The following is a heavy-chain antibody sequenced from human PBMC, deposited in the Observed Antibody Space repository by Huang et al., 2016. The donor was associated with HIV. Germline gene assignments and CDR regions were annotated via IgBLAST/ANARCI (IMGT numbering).Heavy chain of an antibody. CDR1: GYTFSSFG. Sequence: QVQLVQSGAEVKKPGASVKVSCKASGYTFSSFGISWVRQAPGQGREGVGWISVYKGNTKFAQKFQGRLTMTTDTAASTAYMELRSLRSDDTAVYYCARGGGIQLWLLGYYYMDVWGNGTTVTVSS. V-gene: IGHV1-18*01. D-gene: IGHD5-18*01. CDR2: ISVYKGNT. CDR3: ARGGGIQLWLLGYYYMDV. J-gene: IGHJ6*03.